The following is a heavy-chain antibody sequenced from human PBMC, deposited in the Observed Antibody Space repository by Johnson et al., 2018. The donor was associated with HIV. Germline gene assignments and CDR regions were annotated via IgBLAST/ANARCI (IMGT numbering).Heavy chain of an antibody. CDR1: GFFFSGSA. V-gene: IGHV3-73*01. Sequence: VQLVESGGGLVQPGGSLKLSCAASGFFFSGSAMHWVRQASGKGLEWVGRIRSKANNYATTYAASLNGRFTISRDDSKNTAYLQMNRLKTEDTAVYYCSYAFDILGQGTMVTVSS. J-gene: IGHJ3*02. CDR3: SYAFDI. CDR2: IRSKANNYAT.